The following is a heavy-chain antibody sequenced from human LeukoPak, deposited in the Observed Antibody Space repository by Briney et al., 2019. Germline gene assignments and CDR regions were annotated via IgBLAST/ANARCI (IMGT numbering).Heavy chain of an antibody. J-gene: IGHJ4*02. CDR1: GFTFSSYG. CDR3: ARDFGSYRYITYYFDY. V-gene: IGHV3-33*01. CDR2: IWYDGSNK. D-gene: IGHD3-16*02. Sequence: PGRSLRLSCAASGFTFSSYGMHWVRQAPGKGLVGVAVIWYDGSNKNYADSVKGRFTISRDNSKNTLYLQMNSLRAEDTAVYYCARDFGSYRYITYYFDYWGQGTLVTVSS.